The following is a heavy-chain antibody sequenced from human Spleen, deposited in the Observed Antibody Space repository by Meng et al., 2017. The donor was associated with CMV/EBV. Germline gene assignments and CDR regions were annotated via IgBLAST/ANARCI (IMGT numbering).Heavy chain of an antibody. CDR3: ARDSVGATGGGDY. V-gene: IGHV1-2*02. D-gene: IGHD1-26*01. J-gene: IGHJ4*02. CDR2: INPNSGDT. CDR1: GYTFTGYY. Sequence: CKASGYTFTGYYMHWVRQAPGQGLEWMGWINPNSGDTNYAQKFQGRVTMTRDTSISTAYMELSRLRSDDTAVYYCARDSVGATGGGDYWGQGTLVTVSS.